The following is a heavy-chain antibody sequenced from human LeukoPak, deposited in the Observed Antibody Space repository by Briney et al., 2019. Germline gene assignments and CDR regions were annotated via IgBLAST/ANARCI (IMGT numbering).Heavy chain of an antibody. J-gene: IGHJ3*02. Sequence: GGSLRLSSAASGFTFDDYGMSWVRQAPGKGLEWVSGINWNGGSTGYADSVKGRFTISRDNAKNSLYLQMNSLRAEDTALYYCARSDGDSSGWYAFDIWGQGTMVTVSS. CDR2: INWNGGST. D-gene: IGHD6-19*01. CDR3: ARSDGDSSGWYAFDI. CDR1: GFTFDDYG. V-gene: IGHV3-20*03.